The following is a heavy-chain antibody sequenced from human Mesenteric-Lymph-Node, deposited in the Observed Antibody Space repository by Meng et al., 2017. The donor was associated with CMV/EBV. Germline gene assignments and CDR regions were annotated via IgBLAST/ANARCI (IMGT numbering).Heavy chain of an antibody. CDR1: GGSIRSYY. CDR3: ATNSGDYAEYFQH. D-gene: IGHD4-17*01. Sequence: GSLRLSCTVSGGSIRSYYWSWVRQPPGKGLEWIGYIYYSGSIDYNPSLKSRVIISVDTSKSQFSLKLSSVTAADTAVYFCATNSGDYAEYFQHWSQGTLVTVSS. V-gene: IGHV4-59*12. CDR2: IYYSGSI. J-gene: IGHJ1*01.